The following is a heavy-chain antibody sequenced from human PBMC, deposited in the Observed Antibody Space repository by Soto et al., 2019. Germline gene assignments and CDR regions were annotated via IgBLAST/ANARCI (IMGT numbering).Heavy chain of an antibody. V-gene: IGHV4-39*01. J-gene: IGHJ6*02. CDR3: ARYKSNYYYGMDV. CDR2: LFYTGHT. Sequence: ETLSLTCTVSGHSMSNTDYFWGWIRQTPWSDLQWIGSLFYTGHTYYNPSLLGRVTISADTSKNQFSLKLTSVTAADTAVYYCARYKSNYYYGMDVWGQGTTVTVSS. CDR1: GHSMSNTDYF. D-gene: IGHD1-20*01.